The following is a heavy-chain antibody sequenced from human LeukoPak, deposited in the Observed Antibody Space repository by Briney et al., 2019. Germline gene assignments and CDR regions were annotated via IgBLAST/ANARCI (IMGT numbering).Heavy chain of an antibody. Sequence: SSETLSLTCTVSGGSISTSNYYWGWIRQPPGKGLEWIGNIFYSGSTYYSPSLKSRVTISVDTSKNQFSLKLSSVTAADTAVYYCAREFETVTVGWFDPWGQGTLVTVSS. CDR1: GGSISTSNYY. V-gene: IGHV4-39*07. CDR2: IFYSGST. D-gene: IGHD4-11*01. CDR3: AREFETVTVGWFDP. J-gene: IGHJ5*02.